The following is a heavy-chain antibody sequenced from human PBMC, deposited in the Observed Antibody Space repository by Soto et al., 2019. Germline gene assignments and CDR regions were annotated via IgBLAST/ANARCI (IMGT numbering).Heavy chain of an antibody. CDR2: IYGTGST. CDR3: ARAYYYGPGRGRSMDV. Sequence: QVQLQESDPGLVKPSETLSLTCTVSGGSVSSGTYYWTWIRQPPGKGLEWIGYIYGTGSTNYNPSLKRQVTIAVDTSKDQFARKMSSVTAADTAVYYCARAYYYGPGRGRSMDVWGQGTTVTV. CDR1: GGSVSSGTYY. J-gene: IGHJ6*02. V-gene: IGHV4-61*01. D-gene: IGHD3-10*01.